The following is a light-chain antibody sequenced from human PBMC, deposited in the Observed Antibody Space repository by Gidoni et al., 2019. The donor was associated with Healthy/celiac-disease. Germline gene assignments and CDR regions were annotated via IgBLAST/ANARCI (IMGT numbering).Light chain of an antibody. J-gene: IGKJ4*01. Sequence: DIQLTQSPSFLSASVGDRVTITCRASQGISSYLAWYQQKPGQAHKLLIYAASTLQSGVASRFSGSGSGTEFTLTISSLHPEDFATYYCQQLNSYPRELTFGGGTKVEIK. CDR2: AAS. CDR3: QQLNSYPRELT. CDR1: QGISSY. V-gene: IGKV1-9*01.